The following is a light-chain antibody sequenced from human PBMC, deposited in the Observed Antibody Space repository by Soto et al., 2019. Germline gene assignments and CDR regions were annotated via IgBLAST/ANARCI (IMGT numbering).Light chain of an antibody. CDR3: QVWDIMTDNYV. CDR1: NIGNKR. CDR2: YDS. V-gene: IGLV3-21*04. J-gene: IGLJ1*01. Sequence: SYEXTQPXSXSXAPEXXXTXXCXGNNIGNKRVHWYRQKPGQAPVLLISYDSDRPSGIPERFSGSNSENTATLTISRVEAGDEADYYCQVWDIMTDNYVFGSGTKLTVL.